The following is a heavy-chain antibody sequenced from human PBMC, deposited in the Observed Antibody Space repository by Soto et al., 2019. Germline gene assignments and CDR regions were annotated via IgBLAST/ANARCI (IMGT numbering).Heavy chain of an antibody. CDR1: GGTSSSYA. V-gene: IGHV1-69*13. Sequence: SVKVSCKASGGTSSSYAISWVRQAPGQGLEWMGGIIPIFGTANYAQKFQGRVTITADESASTAYMELSSLRSEDTAVYYCASGPLPLYYYDSSGPSAFDIWGQGTMVTVSS. D-gene: IGHD3-22*01. J-gene: IGHJ3*02. CDR3: ASGPLPLYYYDSSGPSAFDI. CDR2: IIPIFGTA.